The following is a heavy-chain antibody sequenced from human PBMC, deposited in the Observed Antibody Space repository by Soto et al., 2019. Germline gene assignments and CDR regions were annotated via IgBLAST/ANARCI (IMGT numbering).Heavy chain of an antibody. D-gene: IGHD1-26*01. Sequence: EVQLLESGGGLVQPRGSLRLSCAASGFTFTDYAVSWVRQAPGKGLEWVSTISGSGSSTFFADSVKGRFTISRDNSQNTLYLVMNSLTGEDTALYYCATGWDLYFEFWGQGTLVTVSS. CDR2: ISGSGSST. V-gene: IGHV3-23*01. CDR3: ATGWDLYFEF. J-gene: IGHJ4*02. CDR1: GFTFTDYA.